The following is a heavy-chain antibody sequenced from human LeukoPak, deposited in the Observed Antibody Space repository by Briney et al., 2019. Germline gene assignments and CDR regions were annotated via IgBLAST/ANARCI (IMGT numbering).Heavy chain of an antibody. CDR1: RFTFSNYW. CDR3: ARGVTTGVDTFDI. D-gene: IGHD4-17*01. CDR2: INQDGGET. V-gene: IGHV3-7*01. J-gene: IGHJ3*02. Sequence: GGSLRLSCAASRFTFSNYWMTWVRQAPGKGLEWMANINQDGGETYYVDSVKGRFTISRDNAKNSLYLQMSSLRAEDTAVYYCARGVTTGVDTFDIWGQGTMVTVSS.